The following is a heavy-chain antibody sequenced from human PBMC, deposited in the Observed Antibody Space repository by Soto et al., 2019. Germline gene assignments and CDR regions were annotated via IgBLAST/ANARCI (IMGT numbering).Heavy chain of an antibody. CDR1: GFTFSSYS. Sequence: PGGSLRLSCAAPGFTFSSYSMNWVRQAPGKGLEWVSSISSSSSYIYYADSVKGRFTISRDNAKNSLYLQMNSLRAEDTAVYYCARASGSSMVDYFDYWGQGTLVTVSS. CDR2: ISSSSSYI. J-gene: IGHJ4*02. CDR3: ARASGSSMVDYFDY. V-gene: IGHV3-21*01. D-gene: IGHD1-26*01.